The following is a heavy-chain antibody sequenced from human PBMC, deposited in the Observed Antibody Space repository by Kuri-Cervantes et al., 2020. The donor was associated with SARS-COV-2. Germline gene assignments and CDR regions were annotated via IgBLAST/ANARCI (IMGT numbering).Heavy chain of an antibody. CDR3: ARCVATIRGWFDP. CDR2: IKQDGSEK. CDR1: GFTFSSYW. J-gene: IGHJ5*02. D-gene: IGHD5-12*01. V-gene: IGHV3-7*01. Sequence: GESLKISCAASGFTFSSYWMSWVRQAPGKGLEWVANIKQDGSEKYYVDSVKGRFTISRDNAKNSLYLKMNSLRAEDTAVYYCARCVATIRGWFDPWGQGTLVTVSS.